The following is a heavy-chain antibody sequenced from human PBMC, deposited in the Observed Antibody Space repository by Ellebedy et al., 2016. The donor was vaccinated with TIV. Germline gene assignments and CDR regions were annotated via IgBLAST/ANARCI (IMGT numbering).Heavy chain of an antibody. V-gene: IGHV3-23*01. CDR2: ISGRDGST. D-gene: IGHD6-19*01. Sequence: GESLKISXAASGFPFSTFEMSWVRQVPGKGLQWVSFISGRDGSTHYADSVQGRFTVSRDNSNNMLYLQLNTLRAEDTAIYYCVKGGWLDFWGPGTLVTVSS. CDR3: VKGGWLDF. J-gene: IGHJ4*01. CDR1: GFPFSTFE.